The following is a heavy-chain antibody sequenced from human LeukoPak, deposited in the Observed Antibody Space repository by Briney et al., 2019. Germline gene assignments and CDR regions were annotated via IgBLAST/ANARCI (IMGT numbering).Heavy chain of an antibody. CDR1: GGSISSGSYY. CDR2: IYTSGST. Sequence: PSETLSLTCTVSGGSISSGSYYWGWIRQPAGKGLEWIGRIYTSGSTNYNPSLKSRVTISVDTSKNQFSLKLSSVTAADTAVYYCARDHTVVTPIDYYYYGMDVWGQGTTVTVSS. V-gene: IGHV4-61*02. CDR3: ARDHTVVTPIDYYYYGMDV. D-gene: IGHD4-23*01. J-gene: IGHJ6*02.